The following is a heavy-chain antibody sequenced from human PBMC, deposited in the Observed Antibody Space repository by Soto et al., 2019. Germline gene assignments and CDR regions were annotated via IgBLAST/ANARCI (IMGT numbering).Heavy chain of an antibody. CDR2: ISPSDSNI. D-gene: IGHD2-15*01. Sequence: ESLKISCKGSGYIFMSYWISCFLQMRVKGLEWMGRISPSDSNINYSPPFQGHVTISADMSISTAYLQWSSLKASDTAMYYCARLGLSATYSYAMDVWGQGTTVTVSS. J-gene: IGHJ6*02. CDR3: ARLGLSATYSYAMDV. V-gene: IGHV5-10-1*01. CDR1: GYIFMSYW.